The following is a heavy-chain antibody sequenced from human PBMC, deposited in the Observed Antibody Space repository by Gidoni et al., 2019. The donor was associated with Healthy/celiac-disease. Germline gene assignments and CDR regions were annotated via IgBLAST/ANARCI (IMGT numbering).Heavy chain of an antibody. CDR1: GYTLTDLS. D-gene: IGHD3-22*01. CDR2: FDPEDGET. J-gene: IGHJ4*02. V-gene: IGHV1-24*01. Sequence: QVQLVQSGAEVKKPGASVKVSCKVSGYTLTDLSMHWLRQAPGKGLEWMGGFDPEDGETIYAQKFQGRVTMTEDTSTDTAYMELSSLRSEDTAVYYCATQYYYDSSGYSWGVFDYWGQGTLVTVSS. CDR3: ATQYYYDSSGYSWGVFDY.